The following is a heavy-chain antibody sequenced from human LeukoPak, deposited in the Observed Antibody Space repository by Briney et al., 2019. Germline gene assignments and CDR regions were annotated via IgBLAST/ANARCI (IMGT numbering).Heavy chain of an antibody. CDR1: GLLFGDYA. Sequence: PGGSLRLSCTASGLLFGDYAMTWVRQAPGKGLEWVGFIRSKPYGGTAEYAESAKGRFTISRDDSRTIAYLDMNGLKTEDSAVYHCTVQVIPSDKWFDPWGQGTPVTVSS. CDR2: IRSKPYGGTA. J-gene: IGHJ5*02. V-gene: IGHV3-49*04. D-gene: IGHD2-21*01. CDR3: TVQVIPSDKWFDP.